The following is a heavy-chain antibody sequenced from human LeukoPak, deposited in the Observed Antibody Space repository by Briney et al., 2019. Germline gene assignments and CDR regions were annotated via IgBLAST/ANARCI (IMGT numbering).Heavy chain of an antibody. Sequence: SEALFLTCAVYGGSFSGYYWSWIRQPPGKGLEWIGEINHSGSTNYNPSLKSRVTISVDTSKNQFSLKLSSVTAADTAVYYCARGPHYDFWRGYPLIDYWGQGTLVTVSS. CDR2: INHSGST. J-gene: IGHJ4*02. CDR3: ARGPHYDFWRGYPLIDY. CDR1: GGSFSGYY. V-gene: IGHV4-34*01. D-gene: IGHD3-3*01.